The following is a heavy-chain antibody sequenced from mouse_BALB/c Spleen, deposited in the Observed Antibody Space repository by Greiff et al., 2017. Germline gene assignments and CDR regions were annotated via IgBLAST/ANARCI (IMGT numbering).Heavy chain of an antibody. D-gene: IGHD2-3*01. J-gene: IGHJ3*01. CDR2: ISYSGST. CDR3: ARWSYDGYYAWFAY. Sequence: EVHLVESGPSLVKPSQTLSLTCSVTGDSITSGYWNWIRKFPGNKLEYMGYISYSGSTYYNPSLKSRISITRDTSKNQYYLQLNSVTTEDTATYYCARWSYDGYYAWFAYWGQGTLVTVSA. CDR1: GDSITSGY. V-gene: IGHV3-8*02.